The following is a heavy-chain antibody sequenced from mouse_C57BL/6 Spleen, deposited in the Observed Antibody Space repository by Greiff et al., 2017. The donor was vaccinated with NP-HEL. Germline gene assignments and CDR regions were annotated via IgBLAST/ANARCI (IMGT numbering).Heavy chain of an antibody. CDR1: GFTFSSYG. V-gene: IGHV5-6*01. Sequence: EVKLVESGGDLVKPGGSLKLSCAASGFTFSSYGMSWVRQTPDKRLEWVATISSGGSYTYYPDSVKGRFTISRDNATNTLYLQMSSLKSEDTAMYYCARHMGYDYDEGAWFAYWGQGTLVTVSA. CDR2: ISSGGSYT. D-gene: IGHD2-4*01. J-gene: IGHJ3*01. CDR3: ARHMGYDYDEGAWFAY.